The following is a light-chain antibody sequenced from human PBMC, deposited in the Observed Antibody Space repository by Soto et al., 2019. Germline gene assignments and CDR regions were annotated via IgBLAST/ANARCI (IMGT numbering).Light chain of an antibody. Sequence: DIQMPQSPPSLTASLGDRVTIPCRSSQSVNNDLDWYQHKPGKAPKLLIYAASSLQSGVPSRFSGSGSGTDFTLTISSLQPEDFSTYYCQQSYSTLGTFGQGTKVE. CDR1: QSVNND. V-gene: IGKV1-39*01. CDR2: AAS. CDR3: QQSYSTLGT. J-gene: IGKJ1*01.